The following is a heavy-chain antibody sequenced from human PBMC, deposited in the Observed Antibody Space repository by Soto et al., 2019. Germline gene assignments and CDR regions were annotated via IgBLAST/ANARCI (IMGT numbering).Heavy chain of an antibody. D-gene: IGHD3-10*01. V-gene: IGHV3-21*01. CDR3: ARCMGFDGSGYAFFDS. J-gene: IGHJ4*02. CDR1: GFGFVAHT. CDR2: LSGSSSYI. Sequence: EVQLVESGGGLVKPGGSRGLSFVAPGFGFVAHTINWVRQPPGKGVEWVSSLSGSSSYIYYADSVKGRFTVSRDNAEKSLYLQMNSLRAEDTAIYYCARCMGFDGSGYAFFDSWGQGTLVTVSS.